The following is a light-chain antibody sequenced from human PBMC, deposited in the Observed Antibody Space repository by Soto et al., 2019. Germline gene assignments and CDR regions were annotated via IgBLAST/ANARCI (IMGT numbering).Light chain of an antibody. CDR3: SSHGGINNVV. CDR2: EVT. Sequence: QSVLTQPPSASGSPGQSITISCTGTSSDVGGYDYVSWYQQRPGKAPRLLIFEVTNRPSGVPDRFLGSKSGSTASLTVTGLQAEDEGDYYCSSHGGINNVVFGGGTKLTVL. V-gene: IGLV2-8*01. CDR1: SSDVGGYDY. J-gene: IGLJ3*02.